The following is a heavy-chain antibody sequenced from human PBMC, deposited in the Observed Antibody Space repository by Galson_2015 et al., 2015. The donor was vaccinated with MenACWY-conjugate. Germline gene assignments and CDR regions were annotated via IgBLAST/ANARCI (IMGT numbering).Heavy chain of an antibody. D-gene: IGHD5-24*01. Sequence: SLRLSCAASGFIFSDYYMTWIRQAPGKGLEWISDISTYNTYIKYADSVKGRFTISRDNSQNSMYLQMDSLRADDTAVYYCARVVRIGDGDQRAHYWFFDLWGRGSLGTGSS. V-gene: IGHV3-11*06. CDR1: GFIFSDYY. J-gene: IGHJ2*01. CDR3: ARVVRIGDGDQRAHYWFFDL. CDR2: ISTYNTYI.